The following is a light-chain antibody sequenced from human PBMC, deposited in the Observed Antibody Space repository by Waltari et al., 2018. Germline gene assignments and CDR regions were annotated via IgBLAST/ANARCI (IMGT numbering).Light chain of an antibody. CDR3: QAWDSNTGV. J-gene: IGLJ1*01. CDR2: QDT. Sequence: SYEVTQPPSVSVSPGQTASITCSGDELGEKYVCWYQQKPGQSPVLVIYQDTKRPSGIPGRFSGSNAGNTATLTISGTQAMDEADYYCQAWDSNTGVFGTGTKVTVL. V-gene: IGLV3-1*01. CDR1: ELGEKY.